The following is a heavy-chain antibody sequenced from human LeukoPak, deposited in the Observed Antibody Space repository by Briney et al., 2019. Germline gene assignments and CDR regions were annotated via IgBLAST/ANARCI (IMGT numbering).Heavy chain of an antibody. CDR3: ARKKSVYRSSSSTYYYMDV. CDR1: GFTFSTYG. D-gene: IGHD6-6*01. V-gene: IGHV3-30*03. CDR2: ISYDGSSK. Sequence: GGSLRLSCAASGFTFSTYGMHWVRQAPGKGLEWVAVISYDGSSKYYADSVKGRFTISRDNSKNTLYLQMNSLRAEDTAVYHCARKKSVYRSSSSTYYYMDVWGKGTTVTVSS. J-gene: IGHJ6*03.